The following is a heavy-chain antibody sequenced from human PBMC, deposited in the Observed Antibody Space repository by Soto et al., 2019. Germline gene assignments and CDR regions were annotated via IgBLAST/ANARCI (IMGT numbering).Heavy chain of an antibody. V-gene: IGHV3-74*01. D-gene: IGHD1-1*01. CDR2: ISDDGSTT. Sequence: GGSLRLSCEVSGFTFSAYWRHWVRQVPGKGLIWVSRISDDGSTTTYADSVKGRFTISRDNAKNTLYLQMNSLRADDTGLYYCTRGPRVSSTGTGAHWGQGTLVTGSS. CDR1: GFTFSAYW. J-gene: IGHJ4*02. CDR3: TRGPRVSSTGTGAH.